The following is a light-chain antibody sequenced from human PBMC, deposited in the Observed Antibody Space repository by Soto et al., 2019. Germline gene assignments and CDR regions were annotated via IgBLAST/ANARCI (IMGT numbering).Light chain of an antibody. CDR1: QSVSSSY. J-gene: IGKJ1*01. V-gene: IGKV3-20*01. Sequence: EIVLTQSPGTLSLSPGERATLSCRASQSVSSSYLAWYQQKPGQTPRLLIYGASSRATGIPDRFSGSGSGTDFTLTISRLEPEDFAVYYCHQYDRSWTFGQGTKVEIK. CDR3: HQYDRSWT. CDR2: GAS.